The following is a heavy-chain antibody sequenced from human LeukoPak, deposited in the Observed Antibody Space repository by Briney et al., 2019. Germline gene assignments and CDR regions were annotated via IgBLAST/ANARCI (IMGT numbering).Heavy chain of an antibody. CDR1: GGTFSSYA. CDR2: IIPIFGTA. CDR3: ARALEYCSSGSCLYN. D-gene: IGHD2-15*01. Sequence: SVKVSCKASGGTFSSYAISWVRQAPGQGLEWMGGIIPIFGTANYAQKFQGRVTITADESTSTAYMELSSLRSEDTAVYYCARALEYCSSGSCLYNWGQGTLVTVSS. J-gene: IGHJ4*02. V-gene: IGHV1-69*13.